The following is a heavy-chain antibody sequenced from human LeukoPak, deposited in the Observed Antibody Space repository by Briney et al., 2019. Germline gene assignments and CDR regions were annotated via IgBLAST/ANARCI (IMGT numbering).Heavy chain of an antibody. J-gene: IGHJ3*02. CDR2: ISSSSSYI. V-gene: IGHV3-21*01. D-gene: IGHD6-19*01. CDR1: GFTFSTYS. CDR3: ARDLSSSGWYDAFDI. Sequence: PGGSLRLSCAASGFTFSTYSMNWVRQAAGKGLEWASSISSSSSYIYHADSVKGRFTISRDNAKNSLYLQMNSLRAEDTAVYYCARDLSSSGWYDAFDIWGQGTMVTVS.